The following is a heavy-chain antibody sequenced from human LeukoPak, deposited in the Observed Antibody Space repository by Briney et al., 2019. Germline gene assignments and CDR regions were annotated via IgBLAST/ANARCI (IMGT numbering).Heavy chain of an antibody. V-gene: IGHV1-3*01. Sequence: ASVNVSCKASGYTFTQYAMHWVRQAPGQRLEWMGWINAGNGVTKYSQKFQDRVTISSDTSASTAYMELSSLRSEDTAVYYCARDLWVTTWALYIWGQGTVVTVSS. D-gene: IGHD4-17*01. CDR2: INAGNGVT. CDR1: GYTFTQYA. J-gene: IGHJ3*02. CDR3: ARDLWVTTWALYI.